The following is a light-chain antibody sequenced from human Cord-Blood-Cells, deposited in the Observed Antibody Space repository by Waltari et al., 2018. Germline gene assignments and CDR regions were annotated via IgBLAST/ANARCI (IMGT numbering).Light chain of an antibody. CDR2: KAS. V-gene: IGKV1-5*03. J-gene: IGKJ1*01. CDR1: QSISSW. Sequence: DIQMTQSPSTLSASVGDRVTITCRASQSISSWLAWYQQKAGKAPKLLIYKASSVESGVPSRFSGSGSGTEFTLTISSLQPDDFATYYCQQYNSYSWTFGQGTKVEIK. CDR3: QQYNSYSWT.